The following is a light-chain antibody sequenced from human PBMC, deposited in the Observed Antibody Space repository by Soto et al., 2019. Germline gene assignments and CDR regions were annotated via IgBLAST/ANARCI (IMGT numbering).Light chain of an antibody. CDR3: CSSAGSYTLV. CDR2: DVS. Sequence: SVRAESRIVSGSISEAVTISCNGTSSDVGGYNYVSWYQQHPGKAPKLMIYDVSKRPSGVPDRFSGSKSGNTASLTISGLQAEDEADYYCCSSAGSYTLVFGTGPKVT. V-gene: IGLV2-11*01. J-gene: IGLJ1*01. CDR1: SSDVGGYNY.